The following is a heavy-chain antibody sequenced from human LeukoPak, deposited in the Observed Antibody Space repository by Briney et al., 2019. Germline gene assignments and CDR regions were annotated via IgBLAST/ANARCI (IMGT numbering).Heavy chain of an antibody. J-gene: IGHJ5*02. V-gene: IGHV1-2*06. CDR3: ARGSYYYDSSGYPNWFDP. D-gene: IGHD3-22*01. CDR2: INPNSGGT. Sequence: VASVKVSCKASGYTFTGYYMHWVRQAPGQGLEWMGRINPNSGGTNYAQKFQGRVTMTRDTSISTAYMELSRLRSEDTAVYYCARGSYYYDSSGYPNWFDPWGQGTLVTVSS. CDR1: GYTFTGYY.